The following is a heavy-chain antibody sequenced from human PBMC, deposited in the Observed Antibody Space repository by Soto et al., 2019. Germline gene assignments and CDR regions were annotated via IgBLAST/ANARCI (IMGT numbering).Heavy chain of an antibody. D-gene: IGHD3-10*01. V-gene: IGHV4-59*01. J-gene: IGHJ6*02. CDR1: GGSISSYY. CDR2: IYYSGST. CDR3: ARGGSMVRGVPYYYYGMDV. Sequence: SETLSLTCTVSGGSISSYYWSWIRQPPGKGLEWIGYIYYSGSTNYNPSLKSRVTISVDTSKNQFSLKLSSVTAADTAVYYCARGGSMVRGVPYYYYGMDVWGQGTTVTVSS.